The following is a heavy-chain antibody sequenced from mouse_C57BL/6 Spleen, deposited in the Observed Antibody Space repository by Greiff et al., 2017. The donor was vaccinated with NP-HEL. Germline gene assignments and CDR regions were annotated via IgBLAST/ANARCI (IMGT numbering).Heavy chain of an antibody. V-gene: IGHV2-3*01. D-gene: IGHD2-4*01. Sequence: QVQLKQSGPGLVAPSQSLSISCTASGFSFTRYGVSWVRQPPGTGLEWLGVIWGDGGTNYHSAHISSMSISTDNSKSKVFLKLNSLQTDDTATYYCAKDDCEEAMDYWGQGTSVTVSS. J-gene: IGHJ4*01. CDR2: IWGDGGT. CDR1: GFSFTRYG. CDR3: AKDDCEEAMDY.